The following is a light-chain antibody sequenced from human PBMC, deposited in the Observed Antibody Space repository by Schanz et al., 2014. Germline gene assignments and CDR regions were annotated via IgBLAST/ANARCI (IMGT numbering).Light chain of an antibody. CDR3: SSYAGSNTLV. J-gene: IGLJ2*01. V-gene: IGLV2-14*03. CDR2: DVS. Sequence: QSALTQPASVSGSPGQSITISCTGTSSDVGGYNYVSWYQHHPGKAPKLMIYDVSNRPSGVSNRFSGSKSGNTASLTISGLQAEDEADYYCSSYAGSNTLVFGGGTKLPVL. CDR1: SSDVGGYNY.